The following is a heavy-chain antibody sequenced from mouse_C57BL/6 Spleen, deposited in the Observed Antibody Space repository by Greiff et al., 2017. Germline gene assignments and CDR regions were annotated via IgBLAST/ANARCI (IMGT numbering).Heavy chain of an antibody. Sequence: DVKLVESGGGLVKPGGSLKLSCAASGFTFSDYGMHWVRQAPEKGLEWVAYISSGSSTIYYADTVKGRFTISRDNAKNTLFLQMTRLRSEDTAMYYCARGTAQATGTFAYWGQGTLVTVSA. D-gene: IGHD3-2*02. CDR1: GFTFSDYG. V-gene: IGHV5-17*01. CDR3: ARGTAQATGTFAY. CDR2: ISSGSSTI. J-gene: IGHJ3*01.